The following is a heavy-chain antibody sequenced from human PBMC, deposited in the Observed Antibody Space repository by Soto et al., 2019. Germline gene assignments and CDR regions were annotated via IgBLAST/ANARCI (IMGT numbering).Heavy chain of an antibody. CDR3: ARDKDRLQLGGNYYYILDV. V-gene: IGHV1-69*12. J-gene: IGHJ6*02. Sequence: QVQLVQSGAEVKKPGSSVKVSCKAYGGTFSTSAISWVRQTPGQGLEWVGGIMPVFPTPDYAQNFQGRVTITADESTTTTYLKLTSLRADDTVVDYCARDKDRLQLGGNYYYILDVWGQGTTITVSS. D-gene: IGHD1-1*01. CDR1: GGTFSTSA. CDR2: IMPVFPTP.